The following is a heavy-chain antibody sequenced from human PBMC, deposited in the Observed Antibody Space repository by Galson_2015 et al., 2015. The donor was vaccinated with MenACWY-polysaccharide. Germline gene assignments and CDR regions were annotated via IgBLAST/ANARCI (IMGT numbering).Heavy chain of an antibody. J-gene: IGHJ6*02. CDR1: GGSISSGVHY. V-gene: IGHV4-61*02. CDR2: INTSGSA. D-gene: IGHD3-10*01. Sequence: TLSLTCFVSGGSISSGVHYWSWIRQPAGKGLEWIGRINTSGSATYNPSLKSRATISVDTSKNQFSLNVRSVTAADTAVYFCVRETGSGAYYNDYHRMDVWGRGTTVIVSS. CDR3: VRETGSGAYYNDYHRMDV.